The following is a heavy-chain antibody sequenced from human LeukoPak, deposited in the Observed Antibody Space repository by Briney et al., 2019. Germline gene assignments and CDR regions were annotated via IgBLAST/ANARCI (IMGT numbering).Heavy chain of an antibody. CDR3: ARDHPTNVWFDP. V-gene: IGHV1-69*05. J-gene: IGHJ5*02. D-gene: IGHD2-8*01. CDR1: GGTFSSYA. CDR2: IIPIFGTA. Sequence: SVKVSCKASGGTFSSYAISWVRQAPGQGLEWMGGIIPIFGTANYAQKFQGRVTITTDESTNTAYMELSSLRSEDTAVYYCARDHPTNVWFDPWGQGTLVTVSS.